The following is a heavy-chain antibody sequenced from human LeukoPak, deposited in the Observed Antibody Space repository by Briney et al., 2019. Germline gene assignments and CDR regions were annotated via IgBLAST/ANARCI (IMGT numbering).Heavy chain of an antibody. J-gene: IGHJ6*04. CDR3: THPAYYYNVDV. D-gene: IGHD6-25*01. Sequence: GGSLTLSCSASGLTFSVSALDWVRQAAGKGLEWVGRIKTKADNYATAYAASVRGRFTISRDDSPNTPYLQMNSLKTEDTAVYYCTHPAYYYNVDVWGKGPTVTVSS. CDR1: GLTFSVSA. CDR2: IKTKADNYAT. V-gene: IGHV3-73*01.